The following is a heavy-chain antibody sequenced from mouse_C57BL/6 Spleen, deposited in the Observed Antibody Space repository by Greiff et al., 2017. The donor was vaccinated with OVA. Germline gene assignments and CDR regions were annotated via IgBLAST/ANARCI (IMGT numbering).Heavy chain of an antibody. D-gene: IGHD2-10*02. Sequence: QVQLKQPGAELVKPGASLKMSCKASGYTFTSYWITWVKQSPGQGLEWIGDIYPGSGSTNYNEKFKSKATLTVDTSSSTAYMQLSSLTSEDSAVYYCARMEYGTLFDYWGQGTTLTVSS. J-gene: IGHJ2*01. CDR1: GYTFTSYW. CDR3: ARMEYGTLFDY. CDR2: IYPGSGST. V-gene: IGHV1-55*01.